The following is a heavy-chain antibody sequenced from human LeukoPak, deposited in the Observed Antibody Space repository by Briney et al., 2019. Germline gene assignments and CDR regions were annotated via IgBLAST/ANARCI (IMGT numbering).Heavy chain of an antibody. Sequence: GGSLRLSCAASGFTFSSYGMHWVRQAPGKGLEWVAVTSYDGNNKYYGDSVEGRFTISRDNSKNTLYLQMNSLGAEDTAVYYCAKRDYFGSVDSYYAMDVWGQGTTVTVSS. V-gene: IGHV3-30*18. CDR3: AKRDYFGSVDSYYAMDV. D-gene: IGHD3-10*01. CDR1: GFTFSSYG. J-gene: IGHJ6*02. CDR2: TSYDGNNK.